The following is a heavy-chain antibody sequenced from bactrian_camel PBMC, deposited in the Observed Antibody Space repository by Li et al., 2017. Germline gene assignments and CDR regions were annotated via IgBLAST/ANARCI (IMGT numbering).Heavy chain of an antibody. J-gene: IGHJ4*01. CDR3: AADWSTFRGGDVLSRYRYSR. CDR2: INSEGTTT. CDR1: GFSFSSAS. D-gene: IGHD8*01. Sequence: HVQLVESGGGLVQPGESLRLSCTASGFSFSSASMYWVRQVPGKGLDWVSTINSEGTTTFYADSVKGRFTISRDNAKNTLYLQMNSLKPEDTAMYYCAADWSTFRGGDVLSRYRYSRWGQGTQVTVS. V-gene: IGHV3S1*01.